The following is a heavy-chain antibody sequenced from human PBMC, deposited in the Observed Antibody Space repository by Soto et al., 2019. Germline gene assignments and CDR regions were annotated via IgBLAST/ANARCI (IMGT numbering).Heavy chain of an antibody. CDR1: SDDR. D-gene: IGHD6-19*01. CDR3: AKGGRQWLVTSDFNY. Sequence: SDDRRHFDRQAPGKGLEWVAVVSHDGRNTHYADSVKGRFTISRDSSKNTVSLEMTSLRAEDTAVYYCAKGGRQWLVTSDFNYWGQGALVTVSS. J-gene: IGHJ4*03. CDR2: VSHDGRNT. V-gene: IGHV3-30*18.